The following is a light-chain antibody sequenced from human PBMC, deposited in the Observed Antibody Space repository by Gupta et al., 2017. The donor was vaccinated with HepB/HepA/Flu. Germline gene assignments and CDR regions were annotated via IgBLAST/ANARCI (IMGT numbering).Light chain of an antibody. V-gene: IGKV1-39*01. CDR1: QSISSY. Sequence: DIQMTQSPSSLSASVGDRVTITCRASQSISSYLNWYQQKPGKAPKLLIYAASSLQSGVPSRFSGSGSGTDFTLTISSLQPEDFATYFCKQSYSIPPYTVGQGTKLEIK. CDR3: KQSYSIPPYT. CDR2: AAS. J-gene: IGKJ2*01.